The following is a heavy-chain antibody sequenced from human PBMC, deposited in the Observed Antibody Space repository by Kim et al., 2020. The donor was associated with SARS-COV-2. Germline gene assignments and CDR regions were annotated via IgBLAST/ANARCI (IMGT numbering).Heavy chain of an antibody. Sequence: GGSLRLSCAASGFTFSNAWMSWVRQAPGKGLEWVGRIKSKTDGGTTDYAAPVKGRFTISRDDSKNTLYLQMNSLKTEDTAVYYCTTDPHYYYYGMEVWGQGTTVTVSS. CDR3: TTDPHYYYYGMEV. CDR1: GFTFSNAW. J-gene: IGHJ6*02. CDR2: IKSKTDGGTT. V-gene: IGHV3-15*01.